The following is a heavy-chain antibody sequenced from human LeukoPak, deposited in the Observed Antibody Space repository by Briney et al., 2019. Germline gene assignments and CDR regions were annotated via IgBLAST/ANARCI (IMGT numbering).Heavy chain of an antibody. V-gene: IGHV1-2*02. CDR2: INPNSGGT. Sequence: ASVKVSCKASGGTFSSYAISWVRQAPGQGLEWMGWINPNSGGTNYAQKFQGRVTMTRDTSISTAYMELSRLRSDDTAVYYCARDLLRSSPPGYSSSWPNWGQGTLVTVSS. J-gene: IGHJ4*02. CDR3: ARDLLRSSPPGYSSSWPN. D-gene: IGHD6-13*01. CDR1: GGTFSSYA.